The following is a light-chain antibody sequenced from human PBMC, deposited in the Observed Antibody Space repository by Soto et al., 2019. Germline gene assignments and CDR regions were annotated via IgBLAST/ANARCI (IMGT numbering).Light chain of an antibody. CDR1: SSDVGSYKL. CDR2: EGS. CDR3: CSYAGSSTLV. J-gene: IGLJ2*01. V-gene: IGLV2-23*01. Sequence: QSALTQPASVSGSPGQSITISCTGTSSDVGSYKLVSWYQQHPGKAPKLMIYEGSKRPSGVSNRFSGSKSGNTAYLTISGLQAEDEADYYCCSYAGSSTLVFGGGTKLTVL.